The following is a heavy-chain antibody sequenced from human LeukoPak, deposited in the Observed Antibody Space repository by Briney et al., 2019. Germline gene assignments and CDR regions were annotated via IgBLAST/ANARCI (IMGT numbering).Heavy chain of an antibody. V-gene: IGHV3-33*07. CDR2: IWSDGNNK. J-gene: IGHJ4*02. CDR3: ARDGLTDSSGYTVIDN. D-gene: IGHD3-22*01. CDR1: GFRFSSYA. Sequence: PGGSLRLSCAASGFRFSSYAIYWVRQAPGKGLGWVAVIWSDGNNKYYSDSVKGRFTISRDNSNNTLYLEMNSLRAEDTAVYYCARDGLTDSSGYTVIDNWGQGTLVTVSS.